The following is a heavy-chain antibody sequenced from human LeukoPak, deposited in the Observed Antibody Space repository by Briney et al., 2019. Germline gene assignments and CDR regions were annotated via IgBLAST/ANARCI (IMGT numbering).Heavy chain of an antibody. CDR1: GGSFSGYY. J-gene: IGHJ4*02. D-gene: IGHD4-17*01. CDR3: ANPARDFADSGAITW. CDR2: INHSGST. V-gene: IGHV4-34*01. Sequence: SETLPLTCAVYGGSFSGYYWSWIRQPPGKGLEWIGEINHSGSTNYNPSLKSRVTISVDTSKNQFSLKLSSVTAADTAVYYCANPARDFADSGAITWWGQGTLVTVSS.